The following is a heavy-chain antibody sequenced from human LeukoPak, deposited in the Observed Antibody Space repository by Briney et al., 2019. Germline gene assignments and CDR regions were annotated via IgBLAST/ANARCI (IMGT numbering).Heavy chain of an antibody. J-gene: IGHJ4*02. CDR1: GGSINGGSIISPTYY. CDR2: IYYSGST. CDR3: ARQFYYGSGSYYRFDY. D-gene: IGHD3-10*01. V-gene: IGHV4-61*05. Sequence: SETLSLTCTVSGGSINGGSIISPTYYWGWIRQPPGKGLEWIGYIYYSGSTNYNPSLKSRVTISVDTSKNQFSLKLSSVTAADTAVYYCARQFYYGSGSYYRFDYWGQGTLVTVSS.